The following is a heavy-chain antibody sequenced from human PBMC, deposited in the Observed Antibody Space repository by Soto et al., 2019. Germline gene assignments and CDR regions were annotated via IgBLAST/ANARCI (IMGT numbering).Heavy chain of an antibody. CDR2: IYHRGST. CDR3: AREAAGILNWFDP. J-gene: IGHJ5*02. V-gene: IGHV4-31*03. CDR1: GGSISSGGYY. Sequence: QVQLQESGPGLVKPSQTLSLTCTVSGGSISSGGYYWSWIRQHPGKVLEWIGYIYHRGSTYYNPSHKSRVTLSVDTSQNQFPRTVSSVTAADTAVYYCAREAAGILNWFDPWGQGTLVTVSS. D-gene: IGHD6-25*01.